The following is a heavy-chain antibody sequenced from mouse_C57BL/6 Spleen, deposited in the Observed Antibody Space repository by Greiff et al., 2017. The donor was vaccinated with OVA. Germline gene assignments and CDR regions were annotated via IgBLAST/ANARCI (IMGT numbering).Heavy chain of an antibody. CDR1: GYTFTDYN. CDR3: ALGSSHFDV. V-gene: IGHV1-22*01. J-gene: IGHJ1*03. D-gene: IGHD1-1*01. Sequence: EVQRVESGPELVKPGASVKMSCKASGYTFTDYNMHWVKQSHGKSLEWIGYINPNNGGTSYNQKFKGKATLTVNKSSSTAYMELRSLTSEDSAVYYCALGSSHFDVWGTGTTVTVSS. CDR2: INPNNGGT.